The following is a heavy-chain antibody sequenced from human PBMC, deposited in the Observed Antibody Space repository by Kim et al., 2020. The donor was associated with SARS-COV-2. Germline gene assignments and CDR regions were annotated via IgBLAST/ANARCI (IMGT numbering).Heavy chain of an antibody. CDR3: AKALGLRVRLFDP. V-gene: IGHV3-23*01. J-gene: IGHJ5*02. D-gene: IGHD4-17*01. Sequence: YADSWKGRFTISRDNSKNTLYLQMNSLRAEDTAVYYCAKALGLRVRLFDPWGQGTLVTVSS.